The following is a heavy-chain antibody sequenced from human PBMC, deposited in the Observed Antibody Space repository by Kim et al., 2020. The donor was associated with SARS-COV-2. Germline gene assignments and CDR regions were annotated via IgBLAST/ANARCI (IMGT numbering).Heavy chain of an antibody. D-gene: IGHD6-19*01. CDR3: ARGLAVAGTISPPTALDY. J-gene: IGHJ4*02. CDR2: INHSGST. Sequence: SETLSLTCAVYGGSFSGYYWSWIRQPPGKGLEWIGEINHSGSTNYNPSLKSRVTISVDTSKNQFSLKLSSVTAADTAVYYCARGLAVAGTISPPTALDYWGQGTLVTVSS. V-gene: IGHV4-34*01. CDR1: GGSFSGYY.